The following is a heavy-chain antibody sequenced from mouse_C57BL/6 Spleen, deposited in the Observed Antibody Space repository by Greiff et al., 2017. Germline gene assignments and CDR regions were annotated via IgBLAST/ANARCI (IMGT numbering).Heavy chain of an antibody. D-gene: IGHD2-10*02. CDR3: ARREYDPPYAMDY. Sequence: EVKLMESGGGLVKPGGSLKLSCAASGFTFSDYGMHWVRQAPEKGLEWVAYISSGSSTIYYADTVKGRFPISRDNAKNTLCLQMTSLRSEDTAMYYCARREYDPPYAMDYWGQGTSVTVSS. V-gene: IGHV5-17*01. J-gene: IGHJ4*01. CDR1: GFTFSDYG. CDR2: ISSGSSTI.